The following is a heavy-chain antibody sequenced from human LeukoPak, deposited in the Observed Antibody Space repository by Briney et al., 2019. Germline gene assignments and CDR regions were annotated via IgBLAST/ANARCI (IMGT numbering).Heavy chain of an antibody. J-gene: IGHJ4*02. CDR1: GFTFSDYY. CDR2: ISSSGRTV. Sequence: GGSLRLSCAASGFTFSDYYISWIRQAPGKGLEWISYISSSGRTVDQADSVKGRITISRDNAKNSVYLQMNSLRADDTAVYYCARGGGYDSFDYWGQGTQVTVSS. V-gene: IGHV3-11*01. D-gene: IGHD5-12*01. CDR3: ARGGGYDSFDY.